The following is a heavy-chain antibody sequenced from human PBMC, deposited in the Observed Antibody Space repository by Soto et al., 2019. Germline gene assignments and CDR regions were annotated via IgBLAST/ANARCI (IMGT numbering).Heavy chain of an antibody. Sequence: ASVKVSCKASGYTFTGYYMHWVRQSPGQGLEWMGWINPNSGGTNYAQKFQGWVTMTRDTSISTAYMELSRLRSDDTAVYYCARDGIAVAGTRSRTAVDYYYMDVWGKGTTVTVSS. J-gene: IGHJ6*03. V-gene: IGHV1-2*04. CDR1: GYTFTGYY. D-gene: IGHD6-19*01. CDR2: INPNSGGT. CDR3: ARDGIAVAGTRSRTAVDYYYMDV.